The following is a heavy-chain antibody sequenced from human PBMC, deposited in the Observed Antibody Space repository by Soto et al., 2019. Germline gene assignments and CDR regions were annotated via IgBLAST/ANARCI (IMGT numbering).Heavy chain of an antibody. V-gene: IGHV1-18*01. J-gene: IGHJ4*02. D-gene: IGHD4-17*01. CDR1: GYTFTSYG. CDR2: ISAYNGNT. Sequence: ASVKVSCKASGYTFTSYGISWVRQAPGQGLEWMGWISAYNGNTNYAQKLQGRVTMTTDTSTSTAYMELRSLRSDDTAVYYCAIGTNYGDYVYGFDYWGQATLVTVSS. CDR3: AIGTNYGDYVYGFDY.